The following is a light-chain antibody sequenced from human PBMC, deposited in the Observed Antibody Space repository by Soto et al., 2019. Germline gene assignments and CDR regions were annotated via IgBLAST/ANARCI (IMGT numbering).Light chain of an antibody. J-gene: IGLJ7*01. V-gene: IGLV2-23*01. Sequence: QSALTQPASVSGSPGQSITISCTGTNSDVGTYNLVSWYQQNPGKAPKLLIYEGSKRPSGVSNRFSGSKSGNTASLTISGLQAEDEANYYCCSYAGSSISWVFGGGTQLTVL. CDR3: CSYAGSSISWV. CDR1: NSDVGTYNL. CDR2: EGS.